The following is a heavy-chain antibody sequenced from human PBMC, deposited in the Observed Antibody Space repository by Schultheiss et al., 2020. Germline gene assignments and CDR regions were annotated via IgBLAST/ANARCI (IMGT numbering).Heavy chain of an antibody. CDR2: TYYRSKWYN. J-gene: IGHJ6*04. Sequence: SQPLSLTCAISGDSVSSNSAAWNWIRQSPSRGLEWLGRTYYRSKWYNDYAVSVKSRITINPDTSKNQFSLQLNSVTPEDTAVYYCTGSAAMGPLPLYYYYGMDVWCEGTTVTVSS. CDR1: GDSVSSNSAA. CDR3: TGSAAMGPLPLYYYYGMDV. D-gene: IGHD2-2*01. V-gene: IGHV6-1*01.